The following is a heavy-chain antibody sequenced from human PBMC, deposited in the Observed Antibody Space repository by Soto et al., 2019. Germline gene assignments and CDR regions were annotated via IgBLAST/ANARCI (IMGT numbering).Heavy chain of an antibody. CDR1: GGSISRSNW. J-gene: IGHJ6*02. Sequence: PSETLSLTCAVSGGSISRSNWWSWVRHPPGKGLEWIGEIYHSGSTNYNPSLKSRVTISVDKSKNQFSLKLSSVTAADTAVYYCARVSGSYYYGMDVWGQGTTVT. D-gene: IGHD1-26*01. CDR3: ARVSGSYYYGMDV. V-gene: IGHV4-4*02. CDR2: IYHSGST.